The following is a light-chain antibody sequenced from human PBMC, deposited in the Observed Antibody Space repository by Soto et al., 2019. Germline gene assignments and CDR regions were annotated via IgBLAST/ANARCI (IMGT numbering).Light chain of an antibody. V-gene: IGLV2-11*01. Sequence: QSALTQPRSVSGSPGQSVTISCTGTSSDVGGYNYVSWYQQHPGKAPKLMIYDVGKRPSGVPDRFSGSKSGNKASLTISGLQAEDEADYYCCSYAGSFVVFGGGTKLTVL. CDR2: DVG. CDR1: SSDVGGYNY. J-gene: IGLJ2*01. CDR3: CSYAGSFVV.